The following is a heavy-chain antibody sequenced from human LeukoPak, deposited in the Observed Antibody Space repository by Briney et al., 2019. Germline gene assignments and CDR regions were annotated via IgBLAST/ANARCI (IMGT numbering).Heavy chain of an antibody. CDR3: AKVVVGATSWYFDL. V-gene: IGHV3-9*01. CDR1: GFTFDDYP. D-gene: IGHD1-26*01. Sequence: GGSLRLSCAASGFTFDDYPMHWARQAPGKGLEWVSGISWNGDSIGYADSVKGRFTISRDNAKNSLYLQLNRVRPEDTALYFCAKVVVGATSWYFDLWGRGTLVTVSS. CDR2: ISWNGDSI. J-gene: IGHJ2*01.